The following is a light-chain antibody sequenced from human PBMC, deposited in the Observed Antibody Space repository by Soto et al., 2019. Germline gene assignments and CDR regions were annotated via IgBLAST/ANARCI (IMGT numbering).Light chain of an antibody. CDR3: QQYYSPPHT. J-gene: IGKJ2*01. Sequence: DIVMTQSPDSLAVSLDERATINCKSSQSVLYSSNNKDYLAWYQQKPGQPPKLLIYWASTRESGVPDRFSGSGSETDFTLTISSLQAEDVAVYYCQQYYSPPHTFGQGTKLEIK. CDR1: QSVLYSSNNKDY. CDR2: WAS. V-gene: IGKV4-1*01.